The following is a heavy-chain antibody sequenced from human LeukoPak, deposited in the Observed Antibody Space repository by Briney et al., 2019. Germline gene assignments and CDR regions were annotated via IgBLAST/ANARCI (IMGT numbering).Heavy chain of an antibody. CDR2: INKNSSAT. J-gene: IGHJ6*02. V-gene: IGHV3-43*02. Sequence: GRCLRPSCEPSSFTFVNYAMHSVSQAPGNWLEWVSLINKNSSATYYADSVKCRFTLSRDNSKNSLYLQIISLRSEDTALYYCATCACYHSLDVWGQGTTVTVSS. CDR1: SFTFVNYA. CDR3: ATCACYHSLDV.